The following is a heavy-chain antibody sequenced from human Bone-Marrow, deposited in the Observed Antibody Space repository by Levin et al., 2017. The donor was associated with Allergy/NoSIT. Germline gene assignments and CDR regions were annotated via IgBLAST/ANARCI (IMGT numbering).Heavy chain of an antibody. CDR2: IYSGGDT. D-gene: IGHD2-15*01. Sequence: GGSLRLSCAVSGFTVSNNYMRWVRQAPGKGLEWVSLIYSGGDTNYADSVKGRFIISRDGSKNTLYLQMNSLTAEDTAGYYCARKRHCSGGSCKGVWGQGTLVTVSS. CDR3: ARKRHCSGGSCKGV. J-gene: IGHJ4*02. CDR1: GFTVSNNY. V-gene: IGHV3-66*01.